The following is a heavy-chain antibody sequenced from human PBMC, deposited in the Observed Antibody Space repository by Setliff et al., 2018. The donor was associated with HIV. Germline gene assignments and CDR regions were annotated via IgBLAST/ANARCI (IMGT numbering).Heavy chain of an antibody. CDR2: IHHSETT. D-gene: IGHD6-19*01. CDR1: GYSISSGYY. CDR3: ARRQQWLGREYYFDY. Sequence: PSETLSLTCAVSGYSISSGYYWAWIRQSPGKGLDWIGSIHHSETTYYNPSLKSRVTISVDTTTNQVSLQVNSVTAVDTAVYYCARRQQWLGREYYFDYWGQGTQVTVSS. J-gene: IGHJ4*02. V-gene: IGHV4-38-2*01.